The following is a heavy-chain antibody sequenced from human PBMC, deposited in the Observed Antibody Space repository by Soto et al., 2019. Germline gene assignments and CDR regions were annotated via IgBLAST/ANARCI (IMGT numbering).Heavy chain of an antibody. Sequence: PGWSLRLSCAAAGFSFSSYGMHWVRQAPGKGLEWVAVISYDGSNKYYADSVKGRFTISRDNSKNTLYLQMNSLRAEDTAVYYCAKIGLAVTMRGWFDPWGQGTLVTVSS. CDR2: ISYDGSNK. D-gene: IGHD4-17*01. CDR3: AKIGLAVTMRGWFDP. CDR1: GFSFSSYG. J-gene: IGHJ5*02. V-gene: IGHV3-30*18.